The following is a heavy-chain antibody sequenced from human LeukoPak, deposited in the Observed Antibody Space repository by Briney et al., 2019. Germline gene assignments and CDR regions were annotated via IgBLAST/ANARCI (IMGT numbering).Heavy chain of an antibody. J-gene: IGHJ4*02. D-gene: IGHD3-3*01. Sequence: GGSLRLSCAASGFTFTNYAMSWVRQAPGKGLEWVSAISGSGGSTYYADSVKGRFTISRDNSKNTLYLQMNSLRAEDTAVYYCAKRSQLRFLEWLSPKQYYFDYWGQGTLVTVSS. CDR1: GFTFTNYA. CDR3: AKRSQLRFLEWLSPKQYYFDY. CDR2: ISGSGGST. V-gene: IGHV3-23*01.